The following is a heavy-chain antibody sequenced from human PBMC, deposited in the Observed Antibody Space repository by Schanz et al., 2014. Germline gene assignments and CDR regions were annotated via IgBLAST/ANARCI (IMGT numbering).Heavy chain of an antibody. V-gene: IGHV3-23*01. CDR3: AKYRGYYRVSGSYRELEY. D-gene: IGHD3-10*01. Sequence: EVQLLESGGGLVQPGGSLRLSCAASGFTFSSYAMSWVRQAPGKGLEWVSAISGSGDSTYYADSVKGRFTISRDNSKNTLYLQMNSLRSEDTAVYYCAKYRGYYRVSGSYRELEYWGQGTLVTVSS. CDR1: GFTFSSYA. J-gene: IGHJ4*02. CDR2: ISGSGDST.